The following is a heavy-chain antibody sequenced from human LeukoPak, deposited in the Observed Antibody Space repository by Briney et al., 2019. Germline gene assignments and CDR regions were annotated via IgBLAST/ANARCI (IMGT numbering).Heavy chain of an antibody. V-gene: IGHV4-38-2*02. CDR3: ARDEYDFWSGYPRFDP. Sequence: SETLSLTCTVSGYSISSGYYWGWIRQPPGKGLEWIGSIYHSGSTYYNPSLKSRVTISVDTAKNQFSLKLSSVTAADTAVYYCARDEYDFWSGYPRFDPWGQGTLVTVSS. CDR2: IYHSGST. D-gene: IGHD3-3*01. J-gene: IGHJ5*02. CDR1: GYSISSGYY.